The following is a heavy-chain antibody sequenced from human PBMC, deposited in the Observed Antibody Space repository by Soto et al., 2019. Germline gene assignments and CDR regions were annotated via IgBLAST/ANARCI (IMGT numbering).Heavy chain of an antibody. CDR2: ISYDGSNK. Sequence: GGSLRLSCAASGFTFNSYAMHWVRQAPGKGLEWVAVISYDGSNKYYADSVKGRFTISRDNSKNTLYLQMNSLRAEDTAVYYCARDRRIAARHPPGGFDPWGQGTLVTVSS. D-gene: IGHD6-6*01. V-gene: IGHV3-30-3*01. J-gene: IGHJ5*02. CDR1: GFTFNSYA. CDR3: ARDRRIAARHPPGGFDP.